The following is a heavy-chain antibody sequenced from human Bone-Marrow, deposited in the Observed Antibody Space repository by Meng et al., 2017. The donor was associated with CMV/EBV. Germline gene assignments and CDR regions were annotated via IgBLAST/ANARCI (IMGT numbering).Heavy chain of an antibody. CDR1: GYTFTSYD. Sequence: ASVKVSCKASGYTFTSYDINWVRQATGQGLEWMGVIDPSGGSTTYAQKFQGRVTMTRDTSTNTIYMELSSLRSEDTAIYYCARDLDIVVAPAAEDDYWGQGTLVTVSS. CDR3: ARDLDIVVAPAAEDDY. J-gene: IGHJ4*02. D-gene: IGHD2-2*03. CDR2: IDPSGGST. V-gene: IGHV1-46*01.